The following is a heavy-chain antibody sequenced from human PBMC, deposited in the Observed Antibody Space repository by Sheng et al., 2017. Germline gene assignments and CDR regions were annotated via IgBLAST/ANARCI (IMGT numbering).Heavy chain of an antibody. J-gene: IGHJ4*02. V-gene: IGHV4-34*01. CDR1: GGVLQWLL. D-gene: IGHD2-15*01. CDR2: INYSGST. CDR3: ARLEHCSDSDCQNVSLDY. Sequence: QVQLPQWGAGLLKPSETLSLTCAVYGGVLQWLLLELDPPAPTGRGWSGLGRINYSGSTNYNPSLKSRVAISVDTSKNQFSLKLSSVTAADTAVYYCARLEHCSDSDCQNVSLDYWGQGTLVTVSS.